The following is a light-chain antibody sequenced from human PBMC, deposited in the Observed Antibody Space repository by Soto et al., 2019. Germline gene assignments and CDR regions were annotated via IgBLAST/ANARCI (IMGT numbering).Light chain of an antibody. CDR1: QGISSY. CDR3: QQFNSYPIT. J-gene: IGKJ5*01. Sequence: DIQLTQSPSFLSASVGDRVTITCRASQGISSYLAWYQQKPGKAPKLLIYAASTLQSGVPSRFSGSASGTEFTLTVSSLQPEDFATYYCQQFNSYPITFGQGTRLEI. V-gene: IGKV1-9*01. CDR2: AAS.